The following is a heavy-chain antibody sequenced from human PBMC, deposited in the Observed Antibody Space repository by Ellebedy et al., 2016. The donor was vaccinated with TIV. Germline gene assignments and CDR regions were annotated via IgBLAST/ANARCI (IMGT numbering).Heavy chain of an antibody. J-gene: IGHJ6*02. CDR1: GDAFTNYW. D-gene: IGHD1-14*01. CDR2: IYPGDSDV. V-gene: IGHV5-51*01. CDR3: ARRRGRGTNRASYYYAMDV. Sequence: GGSLRLSCKGSGDAFTNYWIAWVRQLPGKGLEWMGIIYPGDSDVRYSPSFQGQVTLSVDKSITTAYLQWRSLKASDTAMYYCARRRGRGTNRASYYYAMDVWGQGTSVTVSS.